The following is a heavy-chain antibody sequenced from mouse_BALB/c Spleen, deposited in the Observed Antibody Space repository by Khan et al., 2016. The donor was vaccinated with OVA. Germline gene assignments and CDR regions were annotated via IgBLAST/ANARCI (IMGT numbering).Heavy chain of an antibody. CDR3: ARQGAYGSRYGWFAY. V-gene: IGHV1-77*01. CDR1: DYTFSDYY. J-gene: IGHJ3*01. D-gene: IGHD1-1*01. Sequence: QVQLKQSGTELARPGASVKLSCKASDYTFSDYYINWVKQRTGQGLEWIGEIYPGSGYTYYNEKFKAKATLTADKSSSTAYMQLSKLTSEDSAVYFCARQGAYGSRYGWFAYWGQGTLVTVSA. CDR2: IYPGSGYT.